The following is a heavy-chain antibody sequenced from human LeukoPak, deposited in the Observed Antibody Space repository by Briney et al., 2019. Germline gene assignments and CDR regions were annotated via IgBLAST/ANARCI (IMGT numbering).Heavy chain of an antibody. D-gene: IGHD6-13*01. V-gene: IGHV4-59*01. CDR3: ARDYWVAAAGTTVWFDP. J-gene: IGHJ5*02. Sequence: SETLSLTCTVSGGSISSYYWSWIRQPPGKGLEWIGYIYYSGSTNYNPSLKSRVTMSVDTSKNQFSLKLSSVTAADTAVYYCARDYWVAAAGTTVWFDPWGQGTLVTVSS. CDR2: IYYSGST. CDR1: GGSISSYY.